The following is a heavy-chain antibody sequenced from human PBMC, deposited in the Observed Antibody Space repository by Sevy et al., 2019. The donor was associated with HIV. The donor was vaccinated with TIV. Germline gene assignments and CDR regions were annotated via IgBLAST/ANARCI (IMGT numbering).Heavy chain of an antibody. D-gene: IGHD3-22*01. CDR1: GFIFSDYY. CDR3: ASGSLDSTGYPFDY. V-gene: IGHV3-11*06. J-gene: IGHJ4*02. Sequence: GGSLRLSCAASGFIFSDYYMSWIRQSPGKGLEWVSDISSGTTHRKYADSLRGRFTISRDNAKNSLYLQMHSLRAEDTAVYYCASGSLDSTGYPFDYWGQGTLVTVSS. CDR2: ISSGTTHR.